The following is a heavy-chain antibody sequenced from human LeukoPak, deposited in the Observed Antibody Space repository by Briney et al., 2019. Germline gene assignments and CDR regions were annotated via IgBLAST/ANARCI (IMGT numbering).Heavy chain of an antibody. Sequence: SETLSLTCAVYGGSFSGYYWSWIRQPPGKGLEWIGEINHSGSTNYNPSLKSRVTISVDTSKNQFSLKLSSVTAADTAVYYCARGYCSGGSCFYYSDYWGQGTLVTVSS. CDR1: GGSFSGYY. J-gene: IGHJ4*02. CDR2: INHSGST. D-gene: IGHD2-15*01. CDR3: ARGYCSGGSCFYYSDY. V-gene: IGHV4-34*01.